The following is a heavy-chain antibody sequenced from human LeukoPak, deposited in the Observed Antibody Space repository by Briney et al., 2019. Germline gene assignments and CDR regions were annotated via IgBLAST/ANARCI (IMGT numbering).Heavy chain of an antibody. Sequence: GGSLRLSCAVSGFTFTDYWMNWVRQAPGKGLEWVASIRQDGGEKSYVDSVKGRFTISRDNPKSSLYLQINSLRAEATAVYYCARDGTAAGLYFDLWGQGTLVTVSS. CDR2: IRQDGGEK. CDR3: ARDGTAAGLYFDL. D-gene: IGHD6-13*01. J-gene: IGHJ4*01. CDR1: GFTFTDYW. V-gene: IGHV3-7*01.